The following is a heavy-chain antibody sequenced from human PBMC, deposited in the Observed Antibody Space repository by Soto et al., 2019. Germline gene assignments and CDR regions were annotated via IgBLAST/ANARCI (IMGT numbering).Heavy chain of an antibody. V-gene: IGHV4-30-4*01. CDR3: ARDSPYYYDSSGSWGYGMDV. J-gene: IGHJ6*02. CDR1: GGCISSGDYD. CDR2: IYYSGST. D-gene: IGHD3-22*01. Sequence: LSLTGTDAGGCISSGDYDWSWIRQPRGKGREWIGYIYYSGSTYYNPSLKSRVTISVDTSKNQFSLKLSSVTAADTAVYYCARDSPYYYDSSGSWGYGMDVWGQGTTVTVSS.